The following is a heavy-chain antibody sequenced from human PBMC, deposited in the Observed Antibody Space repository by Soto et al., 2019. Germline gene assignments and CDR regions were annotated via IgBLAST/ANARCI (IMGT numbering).Heavy chain of an antibody. Sequence: SETLSLTCAVYGGSFSGYYWSWIRQPPGKGLEWIGEINHSGSTNYNPSLKSRVTISVDTSKNQFSLKLSSVTAADTAVYYCARGHCSGGSCYVNEPPINAFDIWGQGTMVTVSS. CDR2: INHSGST. V-gene: IGHV4-34*01. J-gene: IGHJ3*02. D-gene: IGHD2-15*01. CDR3: ARGHCSGGSCYVNEPPINAFDI. CDR1: GGSFSGYY.